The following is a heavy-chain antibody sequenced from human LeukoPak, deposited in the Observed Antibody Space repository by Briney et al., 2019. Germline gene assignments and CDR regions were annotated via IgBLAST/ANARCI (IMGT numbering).Heavy chain of an antibody. V-gene: IGHV3-23*01. CDR1: GYTFSSHA. D-gene: IGHD4-17*01. Sequence: PGGSLRLSCAASGYTFSSHAMSWVRQAPGRGLEWVSAISDSGGSTYYADSVKGRFTISRDNSKNTLYMQMNRLRAEDTAVYYCAETKRWDYGDYVFDYWGQGTLVTVSS. CDR2: ISDSGGST. CDR3: AETKRWDYGDYVFDY. J-gene: IGHJ4*02.